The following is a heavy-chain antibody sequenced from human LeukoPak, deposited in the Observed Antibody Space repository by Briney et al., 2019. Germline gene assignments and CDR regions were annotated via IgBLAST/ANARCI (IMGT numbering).Heavy chain of an antibody. CDR3: AESAALSQYYYGSGGINWFDP. J-gene: IGHJ5*02. Sequence: GGSLRLSCAASGFTFSSYAMSWVRQAPGKGLEWVSAISGSGGSTYYADSVKGRFTISRGNSKNTLYLQMNSLRAEDTAVYYCAESAALSQYYYGSGGINWFDPWGQGTLVTVSS. V-gene: IGHV3-23*01. CDR1: GFTFSSYA. CDR2: ISGSGGST. D-gene: IGHD3-10*01.